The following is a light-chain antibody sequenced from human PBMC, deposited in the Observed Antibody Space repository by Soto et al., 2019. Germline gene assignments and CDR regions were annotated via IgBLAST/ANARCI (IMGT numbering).Light chain of an antibody. V-gene: IGLV2-11*01. CDR2: DDS. CDR3: RSYAGSYTYV. J-gene: IGLJ1*01. Sequence: QSVLTQPRSVSGSPGQSVTISCTGTSSDVGGYNYVSWYQQHPGKAPKLMIYDDSKRPSGVPDRFSGSKSGNTASLTISGLQAEDEADYYCRSYAGSYTYVFGTGTKLTVL. CDR1: SSDVGGYNY.